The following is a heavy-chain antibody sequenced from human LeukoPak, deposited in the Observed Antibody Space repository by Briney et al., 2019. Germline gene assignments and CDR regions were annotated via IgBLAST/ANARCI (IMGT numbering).Heavy chain of an antibody. J-gene: IGHJ4*02. D-gene: IGHD3-22*01. CDR1: GFTFSSYW. CDR2: INSDGSST. V-gene: IGHV3-74*01. CDR3: AVRIDSSGYYLR. Sequence: PGGSLRLSCAASGFTFSSYWMHWVRQAPGKGLVWVSHINSDGSSTSYADSVKGRFTISRDNAKNTLYLQMNSLRAEDTAVHYCAVRIDSSGYYLRWGQGTLVTVSS.